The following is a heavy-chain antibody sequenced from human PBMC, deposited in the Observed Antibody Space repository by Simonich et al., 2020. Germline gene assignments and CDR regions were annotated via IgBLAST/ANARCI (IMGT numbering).Heavy chain of an antibody. J-gene: IGHJ4*02. V-gene: IGHV4-59*08. CDR1: GGPISSYY. Sequence: QVQLQESGPGLVKPSETLSLTCTVSGGPISSYYWSWIRQPPGKGLEWIGYIYYSRITNYNPSLKSRVTISVDTSKNQFSLKLSSVTAADTAVYYCARHDRWLQFYFDYWGQGTLVTVSS. D-gene: IGHD5-12*01. CDR3: ARHDRWLQFYFDY. CDR2: IYYSRIT.